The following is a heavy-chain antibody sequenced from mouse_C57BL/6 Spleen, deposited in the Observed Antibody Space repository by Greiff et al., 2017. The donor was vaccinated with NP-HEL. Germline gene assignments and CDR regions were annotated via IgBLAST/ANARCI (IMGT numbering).Heavy chain of an antibody. CDR2: INYDGSST. J-gene: IGHJ1*03. V-gene: IGHV5-16*01. CDR3: AREPYYYGSSPYWYFEV. D-gene: IGHD1-1*01. Sequence: EVKLMESEGGLVQPGSSMKLSCTASGFTFSDYYMAWVRQVPEKGLEWVANINYDGSSTYYLDSLKSRFIISRDNAKNILYLQMSSLKSEDTATYYCAREPYYYGSSPYWYFEVWGTGTTVTVSS. CDR1: GFTFSDYY.